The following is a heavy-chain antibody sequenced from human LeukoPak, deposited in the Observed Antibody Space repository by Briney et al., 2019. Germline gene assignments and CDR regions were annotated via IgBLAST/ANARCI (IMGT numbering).Heavy chain of an antibody. CDR3: AREGWDYYYMDV. CDR1: GGSLSSYY. Sequence: PSETLSLACTVSGGSLSSYYWSWLRQPAGKGLEWIGRIYTSRSTNYNPSLKSRVTMSVDTSKNQFSLKLSSVTAADTAIYYCAREGWDYYYMDVWGKGTTVTVSS. J-gene: IGHJ6*03. CDR2: IYTSRST. D-gene: IGHD6-19*01. V-gene: IGHV4-4*07.